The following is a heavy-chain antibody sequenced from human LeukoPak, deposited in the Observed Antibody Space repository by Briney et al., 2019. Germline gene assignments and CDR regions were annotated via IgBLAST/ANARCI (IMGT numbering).Heavy chain of an antibody. V-gene: IGHV3-7*01. Sequence: GGSLRLSCAASGFTFSSYWMSWVRQAPGKGLEWVANIKQDGSEKYYVDSVKGRFTISRDKPKNSLYLQMNSLRAEDTAVYYCARTGSSVHFDFWGQGTLVTVSS. J-gene: IGHJ4*02. CDR3: ARTGSSVHFDF. D-gene: IGHD2-15*01. CDR1: GFTFSSYW. CDR2: IKQDGSEK.